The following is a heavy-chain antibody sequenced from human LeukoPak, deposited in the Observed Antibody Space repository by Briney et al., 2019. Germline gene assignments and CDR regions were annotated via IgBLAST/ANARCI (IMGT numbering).Heavy chain of an antibody. J-gene: IGHJ6*02. CDR3: AGGGGLDV. V-gene: IGHV3-7*03. CDR2: INHNGNVN. Sequence: QSGGSLRLSCAASGFTFSSYWMNWARQAPGKGLEWVASINHNGNVNYYVDSVKGRFTISRDNAKNSLYLQMSNLRAEDTAVYFCAGGGGLDVWGQGATVTVSS. D-gene: IGHD3-16*01. CDR1: GFTFSSYW.